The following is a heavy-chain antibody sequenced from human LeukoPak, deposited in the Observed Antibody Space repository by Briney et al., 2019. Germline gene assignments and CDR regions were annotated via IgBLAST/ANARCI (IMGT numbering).Heavy chain of an antibody. Sequence: GGSLRLSCAASGFTVSSNYMSWVRQAPGKGLEWVSVIYSSGMTYYADSVKGRFTISRDNSKNTLYLHMNSLRAEDTTVYYCARDLYGVSHDYWGQGTLVTVSS. CDR2: IYSSGMT. V-gene: IGHV3-53*01. CDR3: ARDLYGVSHDY. CDR1: GFTVSSNY. J-gene: IGHJ4*02. D-gene: IGHD4-17*01.